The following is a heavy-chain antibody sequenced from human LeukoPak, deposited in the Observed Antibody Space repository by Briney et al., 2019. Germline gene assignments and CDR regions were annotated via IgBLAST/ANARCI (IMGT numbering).Heavy chain of an antibody. V-gene: IGHV1-58*01. CDR2: IVVGSGNT. Sequence: SVKVSCKASGFTFTSSAVQWVRRARGQRLEWIGWIVVGSGNTNYAQKFQERVTITRDMYTSTAYMELSSLRSEDTAVYYCAAGTSYDAFDIRGQGTMVTVSS. CDR1: GFTFTSSA. CDR3: AAGTSYDAFDI. D-gene: IGHD1/OR15-1a*01. J-gene: IGHJ3*02.